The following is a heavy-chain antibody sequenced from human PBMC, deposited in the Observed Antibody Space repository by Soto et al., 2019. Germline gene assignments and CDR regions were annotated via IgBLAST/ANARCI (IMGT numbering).Heavy chain of an antibody. Sequence: SETLSLTCTVSGGSTSSGGYYWSWIRQHPGKGLEWIGYIYYSGSTNYNPSLKSRVTISVDTSKNQFSLKLSSVTAADTAVYYCARHGLNNWLNWFDPWGQGTLVTVSS. V-gene: IGHV4-61*08. CDR1: GGSTSSGGYY. CDR2: IYYSGST. CDR3: ARHGLNNWLNWFDP. J-gene: IGHJ5*02. D-gene: IGHD1-20*01.